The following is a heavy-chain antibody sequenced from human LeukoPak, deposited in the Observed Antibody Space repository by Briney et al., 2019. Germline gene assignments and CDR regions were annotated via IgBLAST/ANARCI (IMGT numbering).Heavy chain of an antibody. CDR1: GGSISSGDYY. CDR3: ARDHDFEDLRAFDI. J-gene: IGHJ3*02. CDR2: IYYSGST. V-gene: IGHV4-30-4*01. Sequence: PSETLSLTCTVSGGSISSGDYYWSWIRQPPGKGLEWIGYIYYSGSTYYNPSLKSRVTISADTSKNQFSLKLSSVTAADTAVYYCARDHDFEDLRAFDIWGQGTMVTVSS. D-gene: IGHD2-21*02.